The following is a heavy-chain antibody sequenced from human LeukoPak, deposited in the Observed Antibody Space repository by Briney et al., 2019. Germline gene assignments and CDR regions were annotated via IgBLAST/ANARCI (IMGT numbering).Heavy chain of an antibody. J-gene: IGHJ4*02. D-gene: IGHD3-9*01. CDR2: ISGSGGYT. Sequence: GGSLRLSCAASGFTFSSYAMSWVRQAPGKGLEWVSGISGSGGYTYYADSVKGRFTISRDNSKNTLYLQMNSLRAEDTATYYWAKGAYDILTAFDYWGQGTLVTESS. V-gene: IGHV3-23*01. CDR3: AKGAYDILTAFDY. CDR1: GFTFSSYA.